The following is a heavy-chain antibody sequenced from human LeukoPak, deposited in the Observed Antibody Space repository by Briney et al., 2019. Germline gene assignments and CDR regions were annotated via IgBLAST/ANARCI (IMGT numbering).Heavy chain of an antibody. CDR2: IRYDGTNK. CDR3: AKDRDYGDYPSAYYYYMDV. CDR1: GFTFSTYG. Sequence: PGGSLRLSCAASGFTFSTYGIHWVRQAPGKGLEWVAFIRYDGTNKWYADSVKGRFTISRDNSENMLYLQMNSLRAEDTAVYHCAKDRDYGDYPSAYYYYMDVWGKGTTVTVSS. V-gene: IGHV3-30*02. J-gene: IGHJ6*03. D-gene: IGHD4-17*01.